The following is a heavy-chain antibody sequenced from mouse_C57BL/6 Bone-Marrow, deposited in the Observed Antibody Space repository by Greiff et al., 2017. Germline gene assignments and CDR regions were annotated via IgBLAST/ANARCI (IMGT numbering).Heavy chain of an antibody. J-gene: IGHJ4*01. Sequence: QVQLQQPGAELVMPGASVKLSCKASGYTFTSYWMHWVKQRPGQGLEWIGEIDPSDSYTNYNQKFKGKSTLTVDKYSSTAYMQLSSLTSEDSAVYYCAREITTVVAPYYYAMDYWGQGTSVTVSS. D-gene: IGHD1-1*01. CDR2: IDPSDSYT. V-gene: IGHV1-69*01. CDR3: AREITTVVAPYYYAMDY. CDR1: GYTFTSYW.